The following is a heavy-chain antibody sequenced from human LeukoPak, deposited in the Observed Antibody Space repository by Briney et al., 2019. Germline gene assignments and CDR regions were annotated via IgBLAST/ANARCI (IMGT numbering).Heavy chain of an antibody. V-gene: IGHV1-69*01. CDR3: ARPTIFGVVKYSYYDMDV. Sequence: SVKVSCKASGGTFRSYAISWVRQAPGQGLEWMGGIIPLFGTANYAQKFQGRVTITADESTSTAYMELSSLRSEDTAVYYCARPTIFGVVKYSYYDMDVWGQGTTVTVSS. D-gene: IGHD3-3*01. CDR2: IIPLFGTA. CDR1: GGTFRSYA. J-gene: IGHJ6*02.